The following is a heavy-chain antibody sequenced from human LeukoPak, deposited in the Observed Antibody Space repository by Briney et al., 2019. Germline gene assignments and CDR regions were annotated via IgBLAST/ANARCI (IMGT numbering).Heavy chain of an antibody. V-gene: IGHV3-53*01. CDR3: ARESSYCSSTSCHNWFDP. Sequence: PGGSLRLSCAASGFTVSSNYMSWVRQAPGKGLEWVSVIYSGGSTYYADSVKGRFTISRDNAKNSLYLQMNSLRAEDTAVYYCARESSYCSSTSCHNWFDPWGQGTLVTVSS. CDR2: IYSGGST. J-gene: IGHJ5*02. D-gene: IGHD2-2*01. CDR1: GFTVSSNY.